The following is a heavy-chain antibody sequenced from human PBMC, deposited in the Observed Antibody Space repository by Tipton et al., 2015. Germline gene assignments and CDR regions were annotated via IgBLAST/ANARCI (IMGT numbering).Heavy chain of an antibody. CDR3: AEKRGYFGGHGMDV. CDR2: ISGSGDTT. J-gene: IGHJ6*02. CDR1: GFTFSSYA. V-gene: IGHV3-23*01. D-gene: IGHD3-10*01. Sequence: SLRLSCVASGFTFSSYAMSWVRQAPGKGLEWVSAISGSGDTTYYVDSVKGRFTISRDNAKNTLFLQMNSLRVEDTAVYYCAEKRGYFGGHGMDVWGQGTTVTVSS.